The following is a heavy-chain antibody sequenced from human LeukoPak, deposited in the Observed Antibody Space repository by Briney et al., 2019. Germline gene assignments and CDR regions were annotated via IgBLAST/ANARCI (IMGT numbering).Heavy chain of an antibody. CDR2: ISYSGST. CDR1: GGSISSYY. V-gene: IGHV4-59*01. J-gene: IGHJ4*02. D-gene: IGHD3-22*01. Sequence: SETLSLTCTVSGGSISSYYWSWMRQPPGKGLEWIGYISYSGSTNYNPSLKSRVTMSVDPSKNQFSLRLSSVTAADTAVYFCARAALYFDSSAYSYYFDYWGQGTLVTVSS. CDR3: ARAALYFDSSAYSYYFDY.